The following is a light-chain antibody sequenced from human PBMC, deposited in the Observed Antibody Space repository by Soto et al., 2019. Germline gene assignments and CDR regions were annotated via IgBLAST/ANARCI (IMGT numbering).Light chain of an antibody. Sequence: DIQMTQSPSTLSASVGDRVTITCRASQSISNWLAWYQQKPGKAPKLLIYDASSLESGGPSRFSGSGSGTEFTRTISSLQPDDFATYYCQQYNSYSPMYTFGQGTKLEIK. CDR1: QSISNW. CDR3: QQYNSYSPMYT. J-gene: IGKJ2*01. V-gene: IGKV1-5*01. CDR2: DAS.